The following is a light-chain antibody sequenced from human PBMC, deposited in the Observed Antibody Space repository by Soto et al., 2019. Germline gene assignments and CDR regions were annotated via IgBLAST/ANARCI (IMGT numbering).Light chain of an antibody. CDR3: CSYAGSSTPYV. CDR1: SSDVGSYNL. V-gene: IGLV2-23*01. CDR2: EGS. Sequence: QSALTQPASVSGSPGQSITISCTGTSSDVGSYNLVSWYQQHPGKAPKLMIYEGSKRPSGVSNRFSGSKSGNTASLTISGLHPEDEADYYCCSYAGSSTPYVFGTGTKVTVL. J-gene: IGLJ1*01.